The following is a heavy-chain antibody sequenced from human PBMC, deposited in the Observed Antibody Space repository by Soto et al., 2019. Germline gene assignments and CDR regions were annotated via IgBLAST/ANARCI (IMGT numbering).Heavy chain of an antibody. Sequence: SETLPLTGSVYAGSLSGHSWTWLRQSPRKGLEWIGDINHSGRANYSPSLQSRVTISLDTSKNLFSLTLSAVSAADTAMYSCSDRAYATTGYYRLDPWGQGTLVTVSS. CDR2: INHSGRA. J-gene: IGHJ5*01. CDR1: AGSLSGHS. V-gene: IGHV4-34*01. CDR3: SDRAYATTGYYRLDP. D-gene: IGHD3-22*01.